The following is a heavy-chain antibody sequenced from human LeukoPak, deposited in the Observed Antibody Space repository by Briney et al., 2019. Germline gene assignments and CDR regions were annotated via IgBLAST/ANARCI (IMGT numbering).Heavy chain of an antibody. D-gene: IGHD6-19*01. CDR2: IIPILGIA. J-gene: IGHJ4*02. V-gene: IGHV1-69*04. Sequence: SVKVSCKASGGTFSSYAISWVRQAPGQGLEWTGRIIPILGIANYAQKFQGRVTITADKSTSTAYMELSSLRSEDTAVYYCARTPRAVAGLFDYWGQGTLVTVSS. CDR1: GGTFSSYA. CDR3: ARTPRAVAGLFDY.